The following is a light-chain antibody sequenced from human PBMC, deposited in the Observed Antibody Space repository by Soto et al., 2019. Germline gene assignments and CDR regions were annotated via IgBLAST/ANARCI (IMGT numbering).Light chain of an antibody. CDR3: QQYNSYSSWT. V-gene: IGKV1-5*03. J-gene: IGKJ1*01. Sequence: DIQMTQSPSTLSASVGDRVTITCRASQSISSWLAWYQQKPGKAPKLLIYKASSLESGVPSRFSGCGSGTEFPLTITSLQLDDVSTYYCQQYNSYSSWTFGQGIKVDIK. CDR2: KAS. CDR1: QSISSW.